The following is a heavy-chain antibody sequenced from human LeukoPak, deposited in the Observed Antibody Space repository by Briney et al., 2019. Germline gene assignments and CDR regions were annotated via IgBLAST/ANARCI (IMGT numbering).Heavy chain of an antibody. Sequence: SETLSLTCAVSGGSFSGYYWSWLRQPPGKGLEWIGEINHSGSTNYNPSLKSRVTISVDTSKKQFSLKLSSVTAADTAVYYCASLNSNIVVVPAAMGIWSNDAFDIWGQGTMVTVSS. CDR1: GGSFSGYY. CDR3: ASLNSNIVVVPAAMGIWSNDAFDI. V-gene: IGHV4-34*01. D-gene: IGHD2-2*01. J-gene: IGHJ3*02. CDR2: INHSGST.